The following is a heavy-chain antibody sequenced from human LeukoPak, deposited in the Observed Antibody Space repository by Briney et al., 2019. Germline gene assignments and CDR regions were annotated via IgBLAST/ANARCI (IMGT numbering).Heavy chain of an antibody. Sequence: PSETLSLTCAVYGGSFSGYYWSRIRQPPGKGLEWIGEINHSGSTNYNPSLKSRVTISVDTSKNQFSLKLSSVTAADTAVYYCARDPTYIGYCSGGSCYSLVPYYYYGMDVWGQGTTVTVSS. CDR3: ARDPTYIGYCSGGSCYSLVPYYYYGMDV. D-gene: IGHD2-15*01. V-gene: IGHV4-34*01. CDR2: INHSGST. CDR1: GGSFSGYY. J-gene: IGHJ6*02.